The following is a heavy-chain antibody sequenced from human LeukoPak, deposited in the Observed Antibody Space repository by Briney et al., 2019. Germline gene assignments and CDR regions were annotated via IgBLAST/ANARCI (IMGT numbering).Heavy chain of an antibody. Sequence: GASVKVSCKASGYTFTNYGISWVRQAPGQGLEWMGWISAYNGNTNYAQKLQGRVTMTTDTSTSTAYMELRSLRSDDTAVYYCASSPVGSPLGSFDYWGQGTLVTVSS. D-gene: IGHD3-16*01. CDR3: ASSPVGSPLGSFDY. CDR2: ISAYNGNT. V-gene: IGHV1-18*01. J-gene: IGHJ4*02. CDR1: GYTFTNYG.